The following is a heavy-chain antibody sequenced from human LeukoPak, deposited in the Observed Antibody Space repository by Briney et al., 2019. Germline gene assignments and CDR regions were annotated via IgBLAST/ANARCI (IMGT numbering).Heavy chain of an antibody. J-gene: IGHJ4*02. Sequence: GGSLRLSCAASGFTFSSYAMHWVRQAPGKGLEWVAVISYDGSNKYCADSVKGRFTISRDNSKNTLYLQMNSLRAEDTAVYYCARYDSGAGYFEYWGQGTLVTVSS. CDR2: ISYDGSNK. D-gene: IGHD6-19*01. V-gene: IGHV3-30-3*01. CDR1: GFTFSSYA. CDR3: ARYDSGAGYFEY.